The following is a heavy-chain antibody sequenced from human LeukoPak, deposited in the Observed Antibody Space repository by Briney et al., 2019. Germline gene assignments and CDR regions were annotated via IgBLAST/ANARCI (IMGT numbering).Heavy chain of an antibody. CDR3: SRRDTAMDTIDY. V-gene: IGHV3-21*01. J-gene: IGHJ4*02. Sequence: GGSLRLSCAATGFTFSSYSMNWVRQAPGKGLEWVSSISSSSSYIYYADSVKGRFTISRDNAKNSLYLQVNSLRAEDTAVYYCSRRDTAMDTIDYWGQGTLVTVSS. CDR2: ISSSSSYI. D-gene: IGHD5-18*01. CDR1: GFTFSSYS.